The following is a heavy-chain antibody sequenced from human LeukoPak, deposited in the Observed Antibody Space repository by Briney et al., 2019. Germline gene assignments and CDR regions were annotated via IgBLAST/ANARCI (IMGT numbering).Heavy chain of an antibody. Sequence: SETLSLTCTVSGGSISSYYWSWIRQPAGKELEWIGRIYTSGSTNYNPSLKSRVTMSVDTSKNQFSLKLSSVTAADTAVYYCARDDCSSTSCLGSDGMDVWGQGTTVTVSS. V-gene: IGHV4-4*07. CDR1: GGSISSYY. D-gene: IGHD2-2*01. J-gene: IGHJ6*02. CDR3: ARDDCSSTSCLGSDGMDV. CDR2: IYTSGST.